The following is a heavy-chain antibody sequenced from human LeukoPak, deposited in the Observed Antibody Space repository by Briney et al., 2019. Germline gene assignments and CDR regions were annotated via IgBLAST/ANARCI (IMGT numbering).Heavy chain of an antibody. CDR3: AKGIAVAGTRAPFDY. D-gene: IGHD6-19*01. Sequence: GGSLRLSCAASGFTFSSYAMSWVRQAPGKGLEWVSAISGSGGSTYYADSVKGRFTISRDNSKNTLYLQMNSLRAEDTAVYYCAKGIAVAGTRAPFDYWGQGTLVTVSS. CDR1: GFTFSSYA. CDR2: ISGSGGST. V-gene: IGHV3-23*01. J-gene: IGHJ4*02.